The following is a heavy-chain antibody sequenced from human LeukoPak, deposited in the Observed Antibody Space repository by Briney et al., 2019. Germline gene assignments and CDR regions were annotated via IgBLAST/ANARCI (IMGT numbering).Heavy chain of an antibody. J-gene: IGHJ3*02. CDR3: ARGYGDTTDAFDI. D-gene: IGHD4-17*01. Sequence: ASVKVSCKASGYTFTGYYMHWVRQPPGQGLEWMGIINPSGGSTSYAQKFQGRVTMTRDTSTSTVYMELSSLRSEDTAVYYCARGYGDTTDAFDIWGQGTMVTVSS. CDR2: INPSGGST. V-gene: IGHV1-46*01. CDR1: GYTFTGYY.